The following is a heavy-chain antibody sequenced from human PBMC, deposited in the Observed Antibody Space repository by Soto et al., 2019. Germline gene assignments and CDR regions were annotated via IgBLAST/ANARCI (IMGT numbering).Heavy chain of an antibody. Sequence: ASVKVSCKASGYSFTNYDMHWVLQAPGQGFEWMGRISPKSGGTNYAQKFQGRVSLTWDTSLNTAYMELSSLMSEDTAVYYCARPPGYISDWYYFDLWGQGTQVTVSS. J-gene: IGHJ4*02. V-gene: IGHV1-2*02. CDR2: ISPKSGGT. CDR3: ARPPGYISDWYYFDL. D-gene: IGHD3-9*01. CDR1: GYSFTNYD.